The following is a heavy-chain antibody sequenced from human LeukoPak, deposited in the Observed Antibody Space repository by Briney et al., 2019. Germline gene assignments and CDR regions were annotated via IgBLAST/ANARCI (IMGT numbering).Heavy chain of an antibody. V-gene: IGHV1-24*01. Sequence: ASVTVSCKVSGYTLTELSMHWVRQAPGKGLEWMGGFYPEDGETIYAQKFQGRVTMTEDTSTDTAYMELSSLRSEDTAVYYCATGHVDTAMVTYFDYWGQGTLVTVSS. CDR3: ATGHVDTAMVTYFDY. CDR1: GYTLTELS. J-gene: IGHJ4*02. D-gene: IGHD5-18*01. CDR2: FYPEDGET.